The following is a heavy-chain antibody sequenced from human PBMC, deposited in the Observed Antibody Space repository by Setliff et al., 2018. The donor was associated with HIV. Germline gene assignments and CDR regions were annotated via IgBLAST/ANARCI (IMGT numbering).Heavy chain of an antibody. CDR1: GGSFHSYY. CDR2: ITDSGVT. D-gene: IGHD3-16*01. J-gene: IGHJ6*03. CDR3: ARVKAYFRYHFYFYMDT. Sequence: LSLTCAVYGGSFHSYYWTWIRQSPGKGLEWIGEITDSGVTNYHPSLKSRVTISLDPSKNQFSLRLTSVTAADAAIYYCARVKAYFRYHFYFYMDTWGKGATVTVSS. V-gene: IGHV4-34*01.